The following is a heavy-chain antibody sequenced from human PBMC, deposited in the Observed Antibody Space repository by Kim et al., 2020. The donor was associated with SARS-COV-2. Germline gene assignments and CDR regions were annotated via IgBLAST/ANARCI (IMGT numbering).Heavy chain of an antibody. D-gene: IGHD6-6*01. CDR2: IYKDGTT. V-gene: IGHV3-53*01. Sequence: GGSLRLSCAASGFVVSDNYMSWVRQAPGKGLEWVSVIYKDGTTYPADSVKGRLTISRDNSRNTLYLQMNSMGSADTAVYYCSTRSRAGRTHYIDGLGKGTTVTVSS. J-gene: IGHJ6*03. CDR3: STRSRAGRTHYIDG. CDR1: GFVVSDNY.